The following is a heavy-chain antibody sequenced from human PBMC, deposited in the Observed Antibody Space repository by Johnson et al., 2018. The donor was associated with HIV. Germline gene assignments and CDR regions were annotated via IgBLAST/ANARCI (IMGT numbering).Heavy chain of an antibody. D-gene: IGHD6-13*01. CDR1: GFTFDDYG. J-gene: IGHJ3*02. CDR3: ATYSSSWYKGGYAFDI. V-gene: IGHV3-20*04. Sequence: VQLVESGGGVVRPGGSLRLSCAASGFTFDDYGMSWVRQVPGKGLEWVSGINWNGGTIGYTDSVKGRCTISRDNAKNSLYLQMNSLRAEDTAVYYCATYSSSWYKGGYAFDIWGQGTMVTVSS. CDR2: INWNGGTI.